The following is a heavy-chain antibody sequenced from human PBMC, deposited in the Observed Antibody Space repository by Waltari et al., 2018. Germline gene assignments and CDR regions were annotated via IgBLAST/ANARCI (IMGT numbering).Heavy chain of an antibody. J-gene: IGHJ4*02. CDR2: ISRSSSYI. CDR3: ARDISVGFDY. V-gene: IGHV3-21*01. D-gene: IGHD1-20*01. CDR1: GFTFSSYS. Sequence: EVQLVESGGGLVKPGGSLRLSCAASGFTFSSYSMNWVRQAPGKGLEWVSSISRSSSYIYYADSVKGRFTISRDNAKNSLYLQMNSLRAEDTAVYYCARDISVGFDYWGQGTLVTVSS.